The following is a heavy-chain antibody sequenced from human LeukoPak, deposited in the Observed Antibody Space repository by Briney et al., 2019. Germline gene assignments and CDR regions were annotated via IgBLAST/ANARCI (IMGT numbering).Heavy chain of an antibody. CDR2: IIPILGIA. CDR1: GGTFSSYA. Sequence: GASVKVSCKASGGTFSSYAISWVRQAPGQGLEWMGRIIPILGIANYAQKFQGRVTITADESTSTAYMELSSLRSEDTAVYYCAVQYSNYWFHPVDYWGQGTLVTVSS. CDR3: AVQYSNYWFHPVDY. D-gene: IGHD4-11*01. V-gene: IGHV1-69*04. J-gene: IGHJ4*02.